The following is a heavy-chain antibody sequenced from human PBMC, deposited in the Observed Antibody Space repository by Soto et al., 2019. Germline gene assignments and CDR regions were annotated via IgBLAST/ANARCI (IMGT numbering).Heavy chain of an antibody. CDR2: INPSGGST. D-gene: IGHD6-6*01. CDR1: GYTFTSYY. Sequence: QVQLVQSGAEVKKPGASVKVSCKASGYTFTSYYMHWVRQAPGQGLEWMGIINPSGGSTSYAQKFQGRVTMTRDTSTSTVYMELSSLISEDTAVYYCARRSIAARHYDYWGQGTLVTVSS. V-gene: IGHV1-46*03. J-gene: IGHJ4*02. CDR3: ARRSIAARHYDY.